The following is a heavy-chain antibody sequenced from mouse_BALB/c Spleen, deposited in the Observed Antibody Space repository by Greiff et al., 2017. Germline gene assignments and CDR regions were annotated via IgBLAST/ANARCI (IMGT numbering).Heavy chain of an antibody. J-gene: IGHJ4*01. V-gene: IGHV5-6-3*01. Sequence: VQLVESGGGLVQPGGSLKLSCAASGFTFSSYGMSWVRQTPDKRLELVATINSNGGSTYYPDSVKGRFTISRDNAKNTLYLQMSSLKSEDTAMYYCARDLRLRGGAMDYWGQGTSVTVSS. CDR3: ARDLRLRGGAMDY. D-gene: IGHD2-4*01. CDR1: GFTFSSYG. CDR2: INSNGGST.